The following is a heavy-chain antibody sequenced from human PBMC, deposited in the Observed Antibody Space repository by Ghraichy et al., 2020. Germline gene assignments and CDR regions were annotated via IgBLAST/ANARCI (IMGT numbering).Heavy chain of an antibody. Sequence: ASVKVSCKASGYTFTSYGISWVRQAPGQGLEWMGWISAYNGNTNYAQKLQGRVTMTTDTSTSTAYMELRSLRSDDTAVYYCARVKKGGSYPYDYYYYGMDVWGQGTTVTVSS. CDR2: ISAYNGNT. V-gene: IGHV1-18*01. D-gene: IGHD1-26*01. CDR1: GYTFTSYG. CDR3: ARVKKGGSYPYDYYYYGMDV. J-gene: IGHJ6*02.